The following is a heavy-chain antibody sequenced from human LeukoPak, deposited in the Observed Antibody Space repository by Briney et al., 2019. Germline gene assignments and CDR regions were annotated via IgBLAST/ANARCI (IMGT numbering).Heavy chain of an antibody. D-gene: IGHD4-4*01. CDR1: GFTFSSYS. V-gene: IGHV3-48*01. Sequence: PGRSLRLSCAASGFTFSSYSMNWVRQAPGKGLEWVSYISSSSSTIYYADSVKGRFTISRDNAKNSLYLQMNSLRAEDTAVYYCARDQTTVTTPRYYYYGMDVWGQGTTVTVSS. CDR3: ARDQTTVTTPRYYYYGMDV. J-gene: IGHJ6*02. CDR2: ISSSSSTI.